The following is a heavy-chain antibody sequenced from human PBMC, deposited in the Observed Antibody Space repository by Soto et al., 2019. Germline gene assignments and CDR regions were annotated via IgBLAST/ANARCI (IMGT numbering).Heavy chain of an antibody. J-gene: IGHJ4*02. V-gene: IGHV4-4*09. D-gene: IGHD6-13*01. CDR2: IYFSGST. CDR3: ARSVATPGTNIDF. Sequence: XTLSLPCIVSGXSMNVYSCSWIRQTPGQGLEWLGFIYFSGSTRYNPSLMSRLTISLDKSKRQFSMSLSSVTAADTAVYYCARSVATPGTNIDFWGQGTLGTVSS. CDR1: GXSMNVYS.